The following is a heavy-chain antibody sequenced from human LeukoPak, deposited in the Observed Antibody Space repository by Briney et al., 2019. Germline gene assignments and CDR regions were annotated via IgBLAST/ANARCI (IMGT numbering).Heavy chain of an antibody. CDR3: AKEGVAAAGTGYFDY. Sequence: PGGSLRLSCAASGFTFDDYAMHWVRQAPGKGLEWVSGISWNSGSIGYADSVKGRFTISRDNAKNSLYLQMNSLRAEDTALYYCAKEGVAAAGTGYFDYWGQGTLVTVSS. J-gene: IGHJ4*02. CDR2: ISWNSGSI. CDR1: GFTFDDYA. V-gene: IGHV3-9*01. D-gene: IGHD6-13*01.